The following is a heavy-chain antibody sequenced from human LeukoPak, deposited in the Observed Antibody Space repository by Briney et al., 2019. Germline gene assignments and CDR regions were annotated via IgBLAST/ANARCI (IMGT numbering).Heavy chain of an antibody. V-gene: IGHV4-34*01. D-gene: IGHD3-10*01. CDR2: INHSGST. CDR1: GGSFSGYY. CDR3: ARRDYYGSGSYSY. J-gene: IGHJ4*02. Sequence: PSETLSLTCAAYGGSFSGYYWSWIRQPPGKGLEWIGEINHSGSTNYNPSLKSRVTISVDTSKNQFSMKLSSVTAADTAVYYCARRDYYGSGSYSYWGQGTLVTVSS.